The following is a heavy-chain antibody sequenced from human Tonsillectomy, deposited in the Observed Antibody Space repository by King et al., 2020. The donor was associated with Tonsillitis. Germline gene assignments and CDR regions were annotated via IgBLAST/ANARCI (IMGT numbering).Heavy chain of an antibody. D-gene: IGHD3-10*01. CDR1: DGSINSDDYY. CDR2: IYYSGST. V-gene: IGHV4-30-4*01. Sequence: VQLQESGPGLVKPSQTLSLTCTVSDGSINSDDYYWSWIRQPPGKGLEWIGYIYYSGSTYYSPSLKSRVTMSVDTSKNQFSLRLSSVTAADTAVYYCARLLWFGDFGWFDPWGQGTLVTVSS. CDR3: ARLLWFGDFGWFDP. J-gene: IGHJ5*02.